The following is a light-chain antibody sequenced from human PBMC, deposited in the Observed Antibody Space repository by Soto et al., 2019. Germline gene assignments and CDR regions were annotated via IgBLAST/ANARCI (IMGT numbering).Light chain of an antibody. CDR2: DAS. CDR3: QQRPSWT. V-gene: IGKV3-11*01. CDR1: QSVSSY. J-gene: IGKJ1*01. Sequence: EVVLTQSPATLSLSTGESATLSCRASQSVSSYLACYQQKPGQAPRLLIYDASNRAPGIPARFSGSGSGTAFTLTISSLEPEDSAVYYCQQRPSWTVGQGTKVEIK.